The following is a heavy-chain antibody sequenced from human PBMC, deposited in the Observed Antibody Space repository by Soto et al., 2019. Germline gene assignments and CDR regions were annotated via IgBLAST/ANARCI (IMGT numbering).Heavy chain of an antibody. CDR3: ARRTIFGVVITR. Sequence: QVQLQQGGAGLLKPSETLSLTCAVYGGSFSGYYWSWIRQPPGKGLEWIGEINHSGSTNYNPSLKSRVTISVDTSKNQFSLKLSSVTAADTAVYYCARRTIFGVVITRWGQGTLVTVSS. V-gene: IGHV4-34*01. CDR2: INHSGST. D-gene: IGHD3-3*01. CDR1: GGSFSGYY. J-gene: IGHJ4*02.